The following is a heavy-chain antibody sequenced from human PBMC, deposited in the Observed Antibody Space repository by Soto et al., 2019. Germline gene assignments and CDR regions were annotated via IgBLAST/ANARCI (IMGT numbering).Heavy chain of an antibody. J-gene: IGHJ4*02. CDR1: GGTFSSYT. CDR2: IIPILGIA. CDR3: ARDRGSCSGGSCQIGFDY. D-gene: IGHD2-15*01. V-gene: IGHV1-69*08. Sequence: QVQLVQSGAEVKKPGSSVKVSCKASGGTFSSYTISWVRQAPGQGLEWMGGIIPILGIANYAQKFQGRVTITADQYTSTAYMELNSLRSEDTAVYYCARDRGSCSGGSCQIGFDYWGQGTLVTVSS.